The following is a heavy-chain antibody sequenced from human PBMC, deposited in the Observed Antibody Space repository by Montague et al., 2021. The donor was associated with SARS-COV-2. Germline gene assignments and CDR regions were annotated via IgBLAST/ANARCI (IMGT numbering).Heavy chain of an antibody. CDR2: IYYSGST. D-gene: IGHD1-7*01. CDR3: ARNQGYHWNYPYNWFGP. J-gene: IGHJ5*02. V-gene: IGHV4-39*01. CDR1: GGSISSSSYF. Sequence: SETLSLTCTVSGGSISSSSYFWGWIRQPPGKGLEWIGSIYYSGSTYYNPSLKSRVTISVDTSKNQFSLKLSSVTAADTAVYYCARNQGYHWNYPYNWFGPWGQGTLVTVSS.